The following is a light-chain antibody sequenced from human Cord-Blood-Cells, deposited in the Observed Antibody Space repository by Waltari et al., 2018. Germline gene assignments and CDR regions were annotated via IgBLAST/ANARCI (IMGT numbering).Light chain of an antibody. J-gene: IGLJ1*01. CDR2: SNN. Sequence: QSVLTQPPSASGTPGQRVTISCSGSSSNIGRNTVNWYQQLPGTAPKLLIYSNNRRPSGVPDRCSGSKSGTASSRAISGLQSEDEADYYCAAWDDSLNGYVFGTGTKVTVL. V-gene: IGLV1-44*01. CDR3: AAWDDSLNGYV. CDR1: SSNIGRNT.